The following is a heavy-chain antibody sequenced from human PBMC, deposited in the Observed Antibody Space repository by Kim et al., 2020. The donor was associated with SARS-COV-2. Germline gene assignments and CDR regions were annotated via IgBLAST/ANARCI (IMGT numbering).Heavy chain of an antibody. CDR3: ARRRYLYYYMDV. Sequence: SETLSLTCSVSGDSFNDYYWNWIRQPPGKGLEWIGYVFYTGTTKYNPSLKSRVTISVDSSKNQFSLRLNSVTAADTAVYFCARRRYLYYYMDVWGTGTTV. CDR1: GDSFNDYY. CDR2: VFYTGTT. V-gene: IGHV4-59*08. J-gene: IGHJ6*03. D-gene: IGHD1-1*01.